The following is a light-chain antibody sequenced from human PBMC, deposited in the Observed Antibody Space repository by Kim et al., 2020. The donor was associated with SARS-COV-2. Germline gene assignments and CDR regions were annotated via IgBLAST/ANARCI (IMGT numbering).Light chain of an antibody. V-gene: IGLV2-14*03. J-gene: IGLJ2*01. CDR3: SSYTSSSL. CDR2: DVS. Sequence: SPGQSITISCTGTSSDVGSYNYVSWYQQHPGKAPKLMIYDVSNRPSGVSNRFSGSKSGNTASLTISGLQAEDEADYYCSSYTSSSLFGGGTQLTVL. CDR1: SSDVGSYNY.